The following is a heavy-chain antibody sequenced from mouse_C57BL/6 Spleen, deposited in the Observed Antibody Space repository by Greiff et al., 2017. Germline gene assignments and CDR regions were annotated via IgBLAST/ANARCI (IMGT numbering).Heavy chain of an antibody. J-gene: IGHJ2*01. CDR2: INPNNGGT. D-gene: IGHD1-1*01. V-gene: IGHV1-18*01. CDR1: GYTFTHYN. Sequence: VQLKESGPELVKPGASVKIPCKASGYTFTHYNMDWVKQSHGKSLEWIGDINPNNGGTIYNQKFKGKATLPVDKSSSTAYMELRSLTSEDTAVYYCARWWHHYYGSFDYWGQGTTLTVSS. CDR3: ARWWHHYYGSFDY.